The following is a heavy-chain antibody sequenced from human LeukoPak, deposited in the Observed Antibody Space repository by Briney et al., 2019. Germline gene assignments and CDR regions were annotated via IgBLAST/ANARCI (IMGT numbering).Heavy chain of an antibody. CDR1: GGSISSYY. J-gene: IGHJ5*02. V-gene: IGHV4-59*08. CDR3: ARIIGGIEDP. Sequence: SETLSLTCTVSGGSISSYYWSWIRQPPGKGLEWIGYIYYSGSTNYNPSLKSRVTISVDTSKNQFSLKLSSVTAADTVVYYCARIIGGIEDPWGQGTLVTVSS. D-gene: IGHD6-13*01. CDR2: IYYSGST.